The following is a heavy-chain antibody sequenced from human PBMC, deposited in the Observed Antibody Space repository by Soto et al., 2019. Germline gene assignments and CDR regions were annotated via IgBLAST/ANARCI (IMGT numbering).Heavy chain of an antibody. CDR1: GGSISSGGYY. J-gene: IGHJ4*02. CDR3: ARENKEGYFYY. CDR2: IYYSGST. Sequence: QVQLQESGPGLVKPSQTLSLTCTVSGGSISSGGYYWSWIRQHPGKGLEWIGYIYYSGSTYYNPSLKSPVTISVDTSKNPFSLNLSSVTAADTAVYSCARENKEGYFYYWGQGTLVTVSS. V-gene: IGHV4-31*01.